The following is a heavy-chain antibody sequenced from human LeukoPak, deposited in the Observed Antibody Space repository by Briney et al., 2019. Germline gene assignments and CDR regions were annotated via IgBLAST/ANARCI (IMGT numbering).Heavy chain of an antibody. V-gene: IGHV3-30*02. CDR1: GFTFSSYG. CDR2: IRYDGSNK. CDR3: AKDNQAEQWLVPVDY. D-gene: IGHD6-19*01. J-gene: IGHJ4*02. Sequence: PGGSLRLSCAASGFTFSSYGMHWVRQAPGKGLEWVAFIRYDGSNKYYADSVKGRFTISRDNSKNTPYLQMNSLRAEDTAVYYCAKDNQAEQWLVPVDYWGQGTLVTVSS.